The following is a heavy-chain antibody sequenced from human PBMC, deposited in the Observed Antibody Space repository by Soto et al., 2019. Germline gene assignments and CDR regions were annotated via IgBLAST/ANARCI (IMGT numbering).Heavy chain of an antibody. J-gene: IGHJ6*01. CDR1: GGSISSSSYY. D-gene: IGHD3-10*01. CDR2: IYYSGST. Sequence: SETLSLTCTVSGGSISSSSYYWGWIRQPPGKGLEWIGSIYYSGSTYYNPSLKSRVTISVDTSKNQFSRKLSSVTAADTAVYYCARHTWETMALYYNYGMDVWGQGTTVTVSS. V-gene: IGHV4-39*01. CDR3: ARHTWETMALYYNYGMDV.